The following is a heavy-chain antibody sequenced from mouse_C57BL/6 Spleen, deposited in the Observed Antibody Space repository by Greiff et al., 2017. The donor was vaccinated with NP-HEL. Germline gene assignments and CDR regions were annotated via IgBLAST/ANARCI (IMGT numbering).Heavy chain of an antibody. D-gene: IGHD3-2*02. CDR2: INPGSGGT. J-gene: IGHJ2*01. CDR1: GYAFTNYL. CDR3: ARRGSSGYGDY. V-gene: IGHV1-54*01. Sequence: QVQLQQSGAELVRPGTSVKVSCKASGYAFTNYLIEWVKQRPGQGPEWIGVINPGSGGTNYNEKFKGKATLTADKSSSTAYMQLSSLTSEDSAVYFCARRGSSGYGDYWGQGTTLTVSS.